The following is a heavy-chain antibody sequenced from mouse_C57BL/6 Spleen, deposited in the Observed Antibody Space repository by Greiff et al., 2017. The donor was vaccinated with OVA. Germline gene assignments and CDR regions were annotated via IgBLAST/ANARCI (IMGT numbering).Heavy chain of an antibody. CDR2: ISDGGSYT. D-gene: IGHD4-1*01. CDR3: AREGKLGFDY. CDR1: GFTFSSYA. V-gene: IGHV5-4*01. J-gene: IGHJ2*01. Sequence: EVQLVESGGGLVKPGGSLKLSCAASGFTFSSYAMSWVRQTPEKRLEWVATISDGGSYTYYPDNVKGRFTISRDNAKNNLYLQMSHLKSEDTAMYYCAREGKLGFDYWGQGTTLTVSS.